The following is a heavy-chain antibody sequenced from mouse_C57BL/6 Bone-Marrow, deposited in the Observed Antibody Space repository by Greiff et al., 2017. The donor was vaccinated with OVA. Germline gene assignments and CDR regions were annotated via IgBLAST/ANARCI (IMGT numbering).Heavy chain of an antibody. CDR2: IDPSDSET. V-gene: IGHV1-52*01. CDR3: ARDYYGRYFDV. Sequence: QVQLQQSGAELVRPGSSVKLSCKASGYTFTSYWMHWVKQRPIHGLEWIGNIDPSDSETHYNQKFKDKATLTVDKSSSTAYMQLSSLTSEDSAVYYCARDYYGRYFDVWGTGTTVTVSS. D-gene: IGHD1-1*01. J-gene: IGHJ1*03. CDR1: GYTFTSYW.